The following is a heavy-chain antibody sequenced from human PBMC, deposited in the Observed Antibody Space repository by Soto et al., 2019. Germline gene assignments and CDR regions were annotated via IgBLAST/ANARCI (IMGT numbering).Heavy chain of an antibody. J-gene: IGHJ4*02. Sequence: SETLSLTCAVYGGSFSGYYWSWIRQPPGKGLAWIGEINHSGSTNYNPSLKSRVTISVDTSKNQFPLKLSSVTAADTAGDYCARKSPRSGIRRGQQLVQLDDWGQGTLVTVS. V-gene: IGHV4-34*01. CDR1: GGSFSGYY. D-gene: IGHD6-13*01. CDR3: ARKSPRSGIRRGQQLVQLDD. CDR2: INHSGST.